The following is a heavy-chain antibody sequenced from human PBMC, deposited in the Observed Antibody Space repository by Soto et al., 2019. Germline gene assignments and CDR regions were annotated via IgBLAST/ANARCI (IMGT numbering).Heavy chain of an antibody. D-gene: IGHD3-22*01. CDR2: IWYDGSNK. CDR1: GFTLSTYG. Sequence: GGSLRLSCAASGFTLSTYGMHWVRQAPGKGLEWVAVIWYDGSNKYYADSVKGRFTISRDNSKNTLYLQMNSLRAEDTAVFYCAKEWVYDSSGWSFDYWGQGTLVTVSS. CDR3: AKEWVYDSSGWSFDY. J-gene: IGHJ4*02. V-gene: IGHV3-30*02.